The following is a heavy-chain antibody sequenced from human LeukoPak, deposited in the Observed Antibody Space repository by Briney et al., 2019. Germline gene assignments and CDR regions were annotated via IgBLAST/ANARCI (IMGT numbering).Heavy chain of an antibody. J-gene: IGHJ5*02. V-gene: IGHV3-23*01. D-gene: IGHD2-15*01. CDR2: ISGSGGST. Sequence: GGSLRLSCAASGFTFSSYAMSWVRQAPGKGLEWVSAISGSGGSTYYADSVKGRFTISRDNSKNTLYLQMNSLRAEDTAVYYCAKDYRPYCSGGSCYWFDPWGQGTLVTVSS. CDR3: AKDYRPYCSGGSCYWFDP. CDR1: GFTFSSYA.